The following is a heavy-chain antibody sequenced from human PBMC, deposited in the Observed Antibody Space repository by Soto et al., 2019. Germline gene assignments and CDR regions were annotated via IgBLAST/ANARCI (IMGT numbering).Heavy chain of an antibody. V-gene: IGHV1-69*01. D-gene: IGHD1-20*01. CDR2: IIPIFGTA. J-gene: IGHJ3*02. CDR3: ASYAGYNWNDGGAFDI. CDR1: GGTFSSYA. Sequence: QVQLVQSGAEVKKPGSSVKVSCKASGGTFSSYAISWVRQAPGQGLEWMGGIIPIFGTANYAQKFQGRVTITADESTSTAYMELSSLRAEDTAVYYCASYAGYNWNDGGAFDIWGQGTMVTVSS.